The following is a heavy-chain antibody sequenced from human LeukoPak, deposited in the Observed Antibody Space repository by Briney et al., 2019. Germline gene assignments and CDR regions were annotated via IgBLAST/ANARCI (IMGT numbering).Heavy chain of an antibody. CDR3: ARDLGYDFWSGYHRPYYFDY. D-gene: IGHD3-3*01. Sequence: GASVKVSCKASGYTFTSYGISWVRQAPGQGLEWMGWISAYNGNTNYAQKLQGRVTMTTDTSTSTAYMELRSLRSDDTAVCYCARDLGYDFWSGYHRPYYFDYWGQGTLVTVSS. CDR2: ISAYNGNT. V-gene: IGHV1-18*01. J-gene: IGHJ4*02. CDR1: GYTFTSYG.